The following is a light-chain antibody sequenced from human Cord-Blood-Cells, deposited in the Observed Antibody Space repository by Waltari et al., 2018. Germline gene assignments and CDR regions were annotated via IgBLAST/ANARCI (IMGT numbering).Light chain of an antibody. Sequence: MLPPSPSTLPLSPGAIATISCRARHSVSSYLAWYQQNPDQAPRLLIYDASSWATGITARFRSSGSGTDVTVNISSIAPEDIAVYYCQRRSNWPPGVTFGPGTKVDI. J-gene: IGKJ3*01. V-gene: IGKV3-11*01. CDR2: DAS. CDR3: QRRSNWPPGVT. CDR1: HSVSSY.